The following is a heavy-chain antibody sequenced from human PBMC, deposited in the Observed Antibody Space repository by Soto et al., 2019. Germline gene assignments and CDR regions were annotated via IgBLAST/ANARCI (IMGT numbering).Heavy chain of an antibody. CDR1: GFTFRSYA. D-gene: IGHD5-12*01. CDR3: ARAIGDGYNLDY. CDR2: ISYDGNNN. V-gene: IGHV3-30-3*01. Sequence: QVQLVESGGGVVQPGTSLRLSCAVSGFTFRSYATHWVRQAPGGGLEWVALISYDGNNNYYADSVKGRFTISRDTFKNTLFLQMNSLRREDTAMYYCARAIGDGYNLDYWGQGTLVTVSS. J-gene: IGHJ4*02.